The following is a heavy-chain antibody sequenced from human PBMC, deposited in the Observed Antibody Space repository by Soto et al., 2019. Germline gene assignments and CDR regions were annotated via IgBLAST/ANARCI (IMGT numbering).Heavy chain of an antibody. Sequence: GGSLRLSCAASGFTFSSYSMNWVRQAPGKGLEWVSYISSSSSTIYYADSVKGRFTISRDNAKNSLYRQMNSLRDEDTAVYYCARETNYGSGSYFDSASDWFDPWGQGTLVTVSS. V-gene: IGHV3-48*02. CDR2: ISSSSSTI. D-gene: IGHD3-10*01. J-gene: IGHJ5*02. CDR3: ARETNYGSGSYFDSASDWFDP. CDR1: GFTFSSYS.